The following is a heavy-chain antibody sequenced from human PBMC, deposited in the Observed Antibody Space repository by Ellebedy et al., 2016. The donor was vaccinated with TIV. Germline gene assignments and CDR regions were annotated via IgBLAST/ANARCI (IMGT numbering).Heavy chain of an antibody. CDR1: GGTFSSYA. D-gene: IGHD5-24*01. J-gene: IGHJ4*02. V-gene: IGHV1-69*13. Sequence: ASVKVSCKASGGTFSSYAISWARQAPGQGLEWMGGIIGMFGTTSYAQKFLGRLTISADEFTSTAYMELSSLGFEDTAIYYCAKRDGYNYGSFDSWGQGTLVTVSS. CDR3: AKRDGYNYGSFDS. CDR2: IIGMFGTT.